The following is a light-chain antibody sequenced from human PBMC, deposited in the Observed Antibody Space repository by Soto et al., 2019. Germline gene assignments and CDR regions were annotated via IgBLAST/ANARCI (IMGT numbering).Light chain of an antibody. J-gene: IGKJ2*01. CDR2: DAS. V-gene: IGKV3-11*01. CDR3: QQRSNWLYT. CDR1: QSVSSY. Sequence: EIVLTQSPATLSLSPGERATLSCRASQSVSSYLAWYQQKPGQAPRLLIYDASNRATGIPARFSGSGPGTDFTLTISSLEPEDFAVYYCQQRSNWLYTFGQGTKVDIK.